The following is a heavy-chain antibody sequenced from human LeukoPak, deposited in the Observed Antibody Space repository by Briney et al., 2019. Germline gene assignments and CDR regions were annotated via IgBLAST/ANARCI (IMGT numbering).Heavy chain of an antibody. Sequence: ASVKVSCKASGYTFTSYDINWVRQATGQGLEWMGWMNPNSGNTGYAQKFQGRVTMTRNTSISTAYMELSSLRSEDTAVYYCARDPDDYYDSSGYYPHYWGQGTLVTVSS. CDR3: ARDPDDYYDSSGYYPHY. V-gene: IGHV1-8*01. J-gene: IGHJ4*02. CDR1: GYTFTSYD. CDR2: MNPNSGNT. D-gene: IGHD3-22*01.